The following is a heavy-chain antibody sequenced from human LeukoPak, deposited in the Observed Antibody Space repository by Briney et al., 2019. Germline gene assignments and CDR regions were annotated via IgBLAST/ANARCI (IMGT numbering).Heavy chain of an antibody. J-gene: IGHJ4*02. CDR1: GGSISSSSYY. D-gene: IGHD3-10*01. CDR3: ARDHYYYGSGSPQFDY. V-gene: IGHV4-39*07. Sequence: SETLSLTCTVSGGSISSSSYYWGWIRQPPGKGLEWIGSIYYSGSTYYNPSLKSRVTISVDTSKNQFSLKLSSVTAADTAVYYCARDHYYYGSGSPQFDYWGQGTLVTVSS. CDR2: IYYSGST.